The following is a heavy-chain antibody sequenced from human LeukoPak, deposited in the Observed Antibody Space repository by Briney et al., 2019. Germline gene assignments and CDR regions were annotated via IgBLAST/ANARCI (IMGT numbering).Heavy chain of an antibody. J-gene: IGHJ6*02. CDR1: GFTFSSYW. CDR3: ARGGGLDV. V-gene: IGHV3-7*03. CDR2: INHNGNVN. Sequence: GGSLRLSCAAPGFTFSSYWMNWARQAPGKGLEWVASINHNGNVNYYVDSVKGRFTISRDNAKNSLYLQMSSLRAEDTAVYFCARGGGLDVWGQGATVTVSS. D-gene: IGHD3-16*01.